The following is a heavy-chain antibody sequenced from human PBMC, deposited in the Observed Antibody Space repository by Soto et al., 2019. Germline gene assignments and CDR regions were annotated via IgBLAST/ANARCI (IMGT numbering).Heavy chain of an antibody. Sequence: GGSLRLSCATSGFTFSSYATTWVRQAPGKGLEWVSTISSSGGTTYYADSVKGRFTISRDNSRNTLYLQMNSLRADDTAVYFCAKGYSSSWYVLFDYWGQGALVTVSS. V-gene: IGHV3-23*01. D-gene: IGHD6-13*01. CDR2: ISSSGGTT. J-gene: IGHJ4*02. CDR3: AKGYSSSWYVLFDY. CDR1: GFTFSSYA.